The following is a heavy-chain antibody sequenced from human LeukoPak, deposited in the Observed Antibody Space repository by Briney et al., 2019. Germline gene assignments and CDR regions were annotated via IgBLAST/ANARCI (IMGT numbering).Heavy chain of an antibody. V-gene: IGHV1-46*01. CDR3: ARGYYFDNSGYYARDP. CDR1: GYTFTSYY. J-gene: IGHJ5*02. Sequence: GASVKVSCKASGYTFTSYYMHWVRQAPGQGLEWMGIINPSGGSASYAQRFQGRLTMAWDTSTSTIYMELSSLTSEDTAVYYCARGYYFDNSGYYARDPWGQGTLVTVSS. D-gene: IGHD3-22*01. CDR2: INPSGGSA.